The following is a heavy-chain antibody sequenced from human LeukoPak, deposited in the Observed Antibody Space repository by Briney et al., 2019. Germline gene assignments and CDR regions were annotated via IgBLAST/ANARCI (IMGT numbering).Heavy chain of an antibody. CDR3: ARESSEPLDY. J-gene: IGHJ4*02. CDR1: GFTFSNYW. CDR2: INPDGSTI. D-gene: IGHD3-10*01. V-gene: IGHV3-74*01. Sequence: GGSLRLSCAASGFTFSNYWVHWVRQAPGKGLVWVSRINPDGSTINYADPVKGRFTISRDNAKHTLYLQMNSLRAEDTAVYYCARESSEPLDYWGQGTLVTVSS.